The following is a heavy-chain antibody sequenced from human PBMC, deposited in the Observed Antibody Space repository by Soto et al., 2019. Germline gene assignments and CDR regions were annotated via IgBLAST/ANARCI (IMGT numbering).Heavy chain of an antibody. CDR1: GYTFTTSG. Sequence: QVHLVQSGAEVKKPGASVKVSCKASGYTFTTSGISWVRQAPGQGLERMGWISTDNGNTNYAQHLQGRVSMTTDTSTSTAYMDLRSLRSDDTAVYYCARDQGITTFGVYSMYYYGMDVWGQGTTVTVSS. CDR2: ISTDNGNT. CDR3: ARDQGITTFGVYSMYYYGMDV. D-gene: IGHD3-3*01. J-gene: IGHJ6*02. V-gene: IGHV1-18*01.